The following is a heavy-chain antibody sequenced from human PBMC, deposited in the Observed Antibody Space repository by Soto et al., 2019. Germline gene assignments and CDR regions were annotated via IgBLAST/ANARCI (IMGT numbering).Heavy chain of an antibody. Sequence: ASVKVSCKASGYTFTGYYMHWVRQAPGQGLEWMGWINPNSGGTNYAQKFQGWVTMTRDTSISTAYMELSRLRSDDTAVYYCARVGWGKGDAFDIWGQGTMVTVSS. CDR1: GYTFTGYY. D-gene: IGHD6-19*01. CDR2: INPNSGGT. CDR3: ARVGWGKGDAFDI. J-gene: IGHJ3*02. V-gene: IGHV1-2*04.